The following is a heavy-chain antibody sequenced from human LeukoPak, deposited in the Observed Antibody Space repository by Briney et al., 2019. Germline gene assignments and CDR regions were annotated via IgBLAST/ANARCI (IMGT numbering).Heavy chain of an antibody. Sequence: GGSLRLSCAASGFTFDDYVMHWVRQAPGKGLEWVSGITWNSDTIAYADSVKGRFTISRDNAKNSLYLQMNSLRAEDTAVYYCARVQRGYSYNPLGYYYYYMDVWGKGTTVTVSS. V-gene: IGHV3-9*01. CDR1: GFTFDDYV. J-gene: IGHJ6*03. D-gene: IGHD5-18*01. CDR2: ITWNSDTI. CDR3: ARVQRGYSYNPLGYYYYYMDV.